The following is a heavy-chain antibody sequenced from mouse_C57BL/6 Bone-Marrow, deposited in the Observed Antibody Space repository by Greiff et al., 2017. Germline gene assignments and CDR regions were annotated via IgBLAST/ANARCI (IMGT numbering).Heavy chain of an antibody. Sequence: EVKLMESGGGLVKPGGSLKLSCAASGFTFSSYAMSWVRQTPEKRLEWVATISDGGSYTYYPDNVKGRFTISRDNAKNNLYLQMSHLKSEDTAMYYCARDGVYYDYDGGYYYAMDYWGQGTSVTVSS. CDR2: ISDGGSYT. V-gene: IGHV5-4*01. CDR3: ARDGVYYDYDGGYYYAMDY. CDR1: GFTFSSYA. J-gene: IGHJ4*01. D-gene: IGHD2-4*01.